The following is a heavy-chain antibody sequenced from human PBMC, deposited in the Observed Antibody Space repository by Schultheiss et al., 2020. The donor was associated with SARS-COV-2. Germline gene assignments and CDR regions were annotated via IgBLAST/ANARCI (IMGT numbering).Heavy chain of an antibody. V-gene: IGHV3-30*04. CDR2: ISYDGSNK. Sequence: GESLKISCAASGFTFSNYAMSWVRQAPGKGLEWVAVISYDGSNKYYADSVKGRFTISRDNSKNTLYLQMNSLRAEDTAVYYCARDQRSDYGDYVDGVGGGVDIWGQGTMVTVSS. CDR3: ARDQRSDYGDYVDGVGGGVDI. J-gene: IGHJ3*02. D-gene: IGHD4-17*01. CDR1: GFTFSNYA.